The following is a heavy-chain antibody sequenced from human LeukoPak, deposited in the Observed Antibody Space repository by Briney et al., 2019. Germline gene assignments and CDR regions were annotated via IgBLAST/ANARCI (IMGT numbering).Heavy chain of an antibody. CDR3: ARDSPSRFLDF. CDR1: GFTFRDYY. V-gene: IGHV3-11*04. D-gene: IGHD3-3*01. CDR2: ISRSGTTI. J-gene: IGHJ4*02. Sequence: NTGGSLRLSCVASGFTFRDYYMSWIRRAPGKGLEWVSYISRSGTTIYYADSVKGRFTISRDSTKNSLFLQLNSLRAEDTAVYYCARDSPSRFLDFWGQGTLVTVSS.